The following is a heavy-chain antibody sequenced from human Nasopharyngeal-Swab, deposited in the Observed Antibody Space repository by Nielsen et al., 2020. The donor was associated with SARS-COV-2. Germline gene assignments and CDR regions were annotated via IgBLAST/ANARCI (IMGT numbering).Heavy chain of an antibody. Sequence: GESLKISCAASGFTFSSYSMNWVRQAPGKGLEWVSSISSSSSYIYYADSVKGRFTISRDNAKNSLYLQMNSLRAEDTAVYYCASDPGRWVRGVYYWGQGTLVTVSS. V-gene: IGHV3-21*01. D-gene: IGHD3-10*01. CDR2: ISSSSSYI. CDR1: GFTFSSYS. J-gene: IGHJ4*02. CDR3: ASDPGRWVRGVYY.